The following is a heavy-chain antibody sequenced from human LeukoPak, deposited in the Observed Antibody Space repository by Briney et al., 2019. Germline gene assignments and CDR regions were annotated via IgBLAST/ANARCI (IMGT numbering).Heavy chain of an antibody. CDR1: GFTFDDYA. J-gene: IGHJ4*02. Sequence: TGRSLRLSCAASGFTFDDYAMHWVRQAPGKGLEWVSGITWNSDNIAYADSVKGRFTISRDNSKNTLYLHMNSLRAEDTAVYYCAKWAAPDCGGDCSSDYWGQGTLVTVSS. CDR3: AKWAAPDCGGDCSSDY. D-gene: IGHD2-21*01. CDR2: ITWNSDNI. V-gene: IGHV3-9*01.